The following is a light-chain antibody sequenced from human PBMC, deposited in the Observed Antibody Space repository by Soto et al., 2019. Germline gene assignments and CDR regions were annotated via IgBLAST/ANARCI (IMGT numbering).Light chain of an antibody. CDR3: AVWDDTLKAVV. V-gene: IGLV1-44*01. CDR2: HNN. Sequence: QSVVTQPPSASGTPRQRVTISCSGSSSNVGSNTVDWYQLLPGTAPKLLIYHNNQRPSGVPDRLSGSKSGTSASLAISGLQSEDEADYYCAVWDDTLKAVVFGGGTKVTVL. CDR1: SSNVGSNT. J-gene: IGLJ2*01.